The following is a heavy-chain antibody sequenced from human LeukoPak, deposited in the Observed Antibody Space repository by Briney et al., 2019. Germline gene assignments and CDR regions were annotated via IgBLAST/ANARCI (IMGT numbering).Heavy chain of an antibody. CDR1: GFTFSRYA. CDR3: AKGGTESYHYYGMDV. Sequence: GSLRLSCEASGFTFSRYAMIWVRQAPGKGLEWVSSSSGSGGITSYADSVKGRFTISRDNSKNTLYLQMKSLRAEDTALYYCAKGGTESYHYYGMDVWGQGTTVTVSS. V-gene: IGHV3-23*01. CDR2: SSGSGGIT. D-gene: IGHD1-26*01. J-gene: IGHJ6*02.